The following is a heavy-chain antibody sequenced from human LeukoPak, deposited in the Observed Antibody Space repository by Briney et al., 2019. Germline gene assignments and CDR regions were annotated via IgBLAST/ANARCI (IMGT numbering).Heavy chain of an antibody. V-gene: IGHV4-4*07. J-gene: IGHJ5*02. CDR1: GGSISSYY. Sequence: SETLSLTCTVSGGSISSYYWSWIRQPAGKGLEWIGRIYITGSTNYNPSLKSRVTMSVDTSKNQFSLKLSSVAAADTAVYYCARSDYYDSSGYPTHLNWFDPWGQGTLVTVSS. CDR2: IYITGST. CDR3: ARSDYYDSSGYPTHLNWFDP. D-gene: IGHD3-22*01.